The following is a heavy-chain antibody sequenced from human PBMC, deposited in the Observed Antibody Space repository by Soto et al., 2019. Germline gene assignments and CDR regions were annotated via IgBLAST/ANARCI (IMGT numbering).Heavy chain of an antibody. CDR1: GFTFSSYA. CDR3: AKDMNFDYYGSGSSDY. CDR2: ISGSGGST. V-gene: IGHV3-23*01. D-gene: IGHD3-10*01. J-gene: IGHJ4*02. Sequence: GGSLRLSCAASGFTFSSYAMSWVRQAPGKGLEWVSAISGSGGSTYYADSVKGRFTISRDNFKNTLYLQMNSLRAEDTAVYYCAKDMNFDYYGSGSSDYWGQGTLVTVSS.